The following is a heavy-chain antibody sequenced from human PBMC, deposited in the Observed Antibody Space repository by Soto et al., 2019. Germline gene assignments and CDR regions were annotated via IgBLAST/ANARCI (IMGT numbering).Heavy chain of an antibody. CDR1: GYSFSNYW. D-gene: IGHD3-10*01. V-gene: IGHV5-51*01. J-gene: IGHJ6*02. CDR3: ARRGVRGLMAYYYGMDV. CDR2: IYPDDSDT. Sequence: GESLKISCKGSGYSFSNYWIGWVRQMPGKGLEWMGIIYPDDSDTRYSPSFQGQVTISVDKSIRTAYLQWSSLKASDTAMYYCARRGVRGLMAYYYGMDVWGQGTTVTVSS.